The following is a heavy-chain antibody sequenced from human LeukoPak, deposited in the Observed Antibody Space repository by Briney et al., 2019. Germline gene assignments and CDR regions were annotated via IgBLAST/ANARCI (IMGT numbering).Heavy chain of an antibody. Sequence: GGSLRLSCAASGFTFSTDWMSWVRQAPGKGLEWVANIKQDGSEKYYVDSVKGRFTISRDNAKNSLYLQMNSLRAEDTAVYYCARAAQFLDYWGQGTLVTVSS. CDR3: ARAAQFLDY. CDR2: IKQDGSEK. CDR1: GFTFSTDW. J-gene: IGHJ4*02. D-gene: IGHD2-15*01. V-gene: IGHV3-7*01.